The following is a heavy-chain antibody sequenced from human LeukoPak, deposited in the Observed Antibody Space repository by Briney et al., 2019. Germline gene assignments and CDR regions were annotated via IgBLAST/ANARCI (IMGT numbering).Heavy chain of an antibody. CDR1: GFTFSSYG. CDR3: AKADRSNYDILTGHSTGYAFDI. V-gene: IGHV3-30*18. D-gene: IGHD3-9*01. Sequence: PGRSLRLSCAASGFTFSSYGMHWVRQAPGKGLEWVAVISYDGSNKYYADSVKGRFTISRDNSKNTLYLQMNCLRAEDTAVYYCAKADRSNYDILTGHSTGYAFDIWGQGTMVTVSS. CDR2: ISYDGSNK. J-gene: IGHJ3*02.